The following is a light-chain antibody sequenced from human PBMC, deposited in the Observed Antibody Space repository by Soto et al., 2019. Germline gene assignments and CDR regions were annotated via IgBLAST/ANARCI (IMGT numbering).Light chain of an antibody. CDR3: QKYNGAPLT. CDR2: DAS. Sequence: DIQMTQSPSSLSASVGDRVTITCRASQGISTYLVWYQQKPGTVPKLLIFDASNLQSGVPSRFSGSGSGTDFTLNISSLQPEDVATYYCQKYNGAPLTFGQGTKVEIK. CDR1: QGISTY. J-gene: IGKJ1*01. V-gene: IGKV1-27*01.